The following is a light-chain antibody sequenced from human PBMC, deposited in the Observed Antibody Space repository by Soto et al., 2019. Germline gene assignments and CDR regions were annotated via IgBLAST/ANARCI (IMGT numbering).Light chain of an antibody. CDR3: GTWDSSLSAGI. CDR2: DNN. Sequence: QSVLTQPLSVSAAPGQKVTISCSGSSSNIGDNYVSWYQQLPGTAPKLLIYDNNKRPSGIPDRFSGSQSGPSASLGITGLQTGDEADYYCGTWDSSLSAGIFGTGTKVTVL. J-gene: IGLJ1*01. CDR1: SSNIGDNY. V-gene: IGLV1-51*01.